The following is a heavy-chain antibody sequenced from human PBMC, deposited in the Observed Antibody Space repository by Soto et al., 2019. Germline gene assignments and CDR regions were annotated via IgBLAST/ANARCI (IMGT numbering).Heavy chain of an antibody. D-gene: IGHD3-22*01. CDR3: ARVAYYYDSSGYLYHFDY. Sequence: SETLSLTCTFSGGSISSYYWSWIRQPPGKGLEWIGYIYYSGSTNYNPSLKSRVTISVDTSMNQFSLKLSSVTAADTAVYYCARVAYYYDSSGYLYHFDYWGKGTMVAVS. CDR1: GGSISSYY. CDR2: IYYSGST. V-gene: IGHV4-59*01. J-gene: IGHJ4*02.